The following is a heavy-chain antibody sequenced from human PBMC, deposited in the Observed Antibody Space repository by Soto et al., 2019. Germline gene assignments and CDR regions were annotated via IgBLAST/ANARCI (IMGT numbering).Heavy chain of an antibody. Sequence: GGSLRLSCAASGFTFRSFGMHWIRQAPGKGLEWVALISYDGTNKYYADSVRGRFTISRDNSKNTLYLEMNTLRVEDTAVYYCAKVLPATGIEGGGDAFDIWGQGTMVTVSS. D-gene: IGHD1-26*01. CDR1: GFTFRSFG. CDR3: AKVLPATGIEGGGDAFDI. V-gene: IGHV3-30*18. J-gene: IGHJ3*02. CDR2: ISYDGTNK.